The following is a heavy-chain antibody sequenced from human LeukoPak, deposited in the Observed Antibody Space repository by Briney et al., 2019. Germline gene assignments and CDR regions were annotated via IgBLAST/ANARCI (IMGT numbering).Heavy chain of an antibody. V-gene: IGHV4-59*01. CDR2: IYNSATT. Sequence: SETLSLTCTVSGDSISGSYWSWIRQTPGKGLEWIAYIYNSATTNYNPSLKSRVSISVDVPKNQVALKLNSATAADTAVYYCAKLARRDGYVLGYWGQGILVTVSS. D-gene: IGHD5-24*01. CDR3: AKLARRDGYVLGY. J-gene: IGHJ4*02. CDR1: GDSISGSY.